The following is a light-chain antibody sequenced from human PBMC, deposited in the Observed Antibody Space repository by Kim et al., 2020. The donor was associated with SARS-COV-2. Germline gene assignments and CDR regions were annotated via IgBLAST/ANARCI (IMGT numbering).Light chain of an antibody. Sequence: NFMLTQSHSVSESPGKTVIISCTRSSGSIASDFVQWFQQRPGSSPTTVIYEDHKRPSGVPDRFSGSVDTSSNSASLTISGLRAEDEADYYCQSYGDNRWVSGGGTKLTVL. CDR1: SGSIASDF. V-gene: IGLV6-57*01. CDR3: QSYGDNRWV. CDR2: EDH. J-gene: IGLJ3*02.